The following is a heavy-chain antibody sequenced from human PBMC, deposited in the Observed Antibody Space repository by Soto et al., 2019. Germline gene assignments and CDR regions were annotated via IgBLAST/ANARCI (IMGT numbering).Heavy chain of an antibody. CDR2: ISAYNGNT. CDR3: ARAILEWLPNWFDP. Sequence: ASVKVSCKASGYTFTSYGISWVRQAPGQGLEWMGWISAYNGNTNYAQKLQGRVTMTTDTSTSTAYMELSSLRSEDTAVYYCARAILEWLPNWFDPWGQGTLVTVSS. D-gene: IGHD3-3*01. J-gene: IGHJ5*02. V-gene: IGHV1-18*04. CDR1: GYTFTSYG.